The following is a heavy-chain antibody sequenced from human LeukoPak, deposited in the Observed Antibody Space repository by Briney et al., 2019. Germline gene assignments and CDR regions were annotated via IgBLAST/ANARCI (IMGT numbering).Heavy chain of an antibody. D-gene: IGHD3-22*01. V-gene: IGHV4-31*03. CDR2: IYYSGST. Sequence: SQTLSLTCTVSGGSISSGGYYWSWIRQHPGKGLEWIGYIYYSGSTYYNPSLKSRVTISVDTSKNQFSLKLSSVTAADTAVYYCARVHDDSSGYAHPVWIDYWGQGTLVTVSS. CDR3: ARVHDDSSGYAHPVWIDY. CDR1: GGSISSGGYY. J-gene: IGHJ4*02.